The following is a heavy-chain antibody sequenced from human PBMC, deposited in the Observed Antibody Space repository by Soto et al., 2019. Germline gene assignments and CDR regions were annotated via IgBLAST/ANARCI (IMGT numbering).Heavy chain of an antibody. J-gene: IGHJ6*02. Sequence: EMQLVESGGGLVQPGGSLRLSCVVSGFTFSTTWMHWVRQAPGKGLVWVSRIDADDSSATYADSVKGRFTISRDNSKNTLYLQMNSLRPEDTAVYYCARDYYYSVDVLGQGTSVTVSS. D-gene: IGHD3-10*01. CDR3: ARDYYYSVDV. CDR1: GFTFSTTW. V-gene: IGHV3-74*03. CDR2: IDADDSSA.